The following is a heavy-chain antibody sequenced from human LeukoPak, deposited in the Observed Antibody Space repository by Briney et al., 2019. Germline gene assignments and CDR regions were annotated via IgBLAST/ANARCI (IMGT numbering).Heavy chain of an antibody. CDR3: ARGRARDGSYPWFDS. J-gene: IGHJ5*01. CDR1: GDSIGSYY. V-gene: IGHV4-59*01. Sequence: PSETLSLTCSVSGDSIGSYYWTWIRQPPGKGLEWIGYTYYGGSTNYSPSLKSRVSISVDTSNNQFSLQLRSVSAADTAIYYCARGRARDGSYPWFDSWGQGTLVTVSS. D-gene: IGHD3-16*02. CDR2: TYYGGST.